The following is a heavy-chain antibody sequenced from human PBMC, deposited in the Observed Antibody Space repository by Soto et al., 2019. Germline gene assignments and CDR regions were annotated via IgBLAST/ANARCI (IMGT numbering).Heavy chain of an antibody. CDR2: ISYDGSNK. CDR1: GFTFSSYA. Sequence: QVQLVESGGGVVQPGRSLRLSCAASGFTFSSYAMHWVRQAPGKGLEWVAVISYDGSNKNYADSVKGRFTISRDNSKNTLYLQMNSLRAEDTAVYYCAREEGIAARRTSMNYWGQGTLVTVSS. D-gene: IGHD6-6*01. J-gene: IGHJ4*02. V-gene: IGHV3-30-3*01. CDR3: AREEGIAARRTSMNY.